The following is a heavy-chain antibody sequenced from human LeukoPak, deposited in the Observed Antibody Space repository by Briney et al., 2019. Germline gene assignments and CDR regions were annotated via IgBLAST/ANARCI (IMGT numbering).Heavy chain of an antibody. J-gene: IGHJ4*02. V-gene: IGHV4-39*01. Sequence: SETLSLTCTVSGGSISSTSYYWGWIRQPPGKGLEWIGSIYYSGRTYYNPSLKSRVTISVDTSKNQFSLKLSSVTAADTAVYYCARHAGYSYGPVEYWGQGTLVTVSS. CDR2: IYYSGRT. D-gene: IGHD5-18*01. CDR3: ARHAGYSYGPVEY. CDR1: GGSISSTSYY.